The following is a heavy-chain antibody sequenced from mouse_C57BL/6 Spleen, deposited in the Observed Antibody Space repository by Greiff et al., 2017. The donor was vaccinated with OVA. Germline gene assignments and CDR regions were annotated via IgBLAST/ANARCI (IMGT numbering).Heavy chain of an antibody. CDR1: GYTFTEYT. Sequence: QVQLQQSGAELVKPGASVKLSCKASGYTFTEYTIHWVKQRSGQGLEWIGWFYPGSGSIKYNEKFKDKATLTADKSSSTVYMELSRLTSEDSAVYFCARHEKGDYDEGYYFDYWGQGTTLTVSS. CDR3: ARHEKGDYDEGYYFDY. V-gene: IGHV1-62-2*01. J-gene: IGHJ2*01. D-gene: IGHD2-4*01. CDR2: FYPGSGSI.